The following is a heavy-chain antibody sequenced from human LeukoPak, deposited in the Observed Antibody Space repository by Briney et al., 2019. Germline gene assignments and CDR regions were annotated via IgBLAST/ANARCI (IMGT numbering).Heavy chain of an antibody. CDR1: GYTFTSYG. J-gene: IGHJ4*02. CDR2: ISAYNGNT. CDR3: AREGEWELLREGPFDY. D-gene: IGHD1-26*01. V-gene: IGHV1-18*01. Sequence: EASVKVSCKASGYTFTSYGISWVRQAPGQGLEWMGWISAYNGNTNYAQKLQGRVTITADKSTSTAYMELSSLRSEDTAVYYCAREGEWELLREGPFDYWGQGTLVTVSS.